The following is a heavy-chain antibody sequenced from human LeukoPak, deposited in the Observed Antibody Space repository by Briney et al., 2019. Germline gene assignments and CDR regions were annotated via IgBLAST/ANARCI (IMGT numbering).Heavy chain of an antibody. D-gene: IGHD3-10*01. CDR1: GFTFTRYS. CDR3: ARERPHGSGNYQLFDY. Sequence: GGSLRLSCAASGFTFTRYSMNWVRQAPGKGLEWVSSISSGSSYISYADSVKGRFTISRDNAKNSLYLQMNSLRAEDTAVYYCARERPHGSGNYQLFDYWGQGTLVTVSS. V-gene: IGHV3-21*01. CDR2: ISSGSSYI. J-gene: IGHJ4*02.